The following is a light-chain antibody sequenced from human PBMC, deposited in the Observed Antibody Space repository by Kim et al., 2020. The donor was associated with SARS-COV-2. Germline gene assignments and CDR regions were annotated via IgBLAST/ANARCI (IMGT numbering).Light chain of an antibody. Sequence: SSELTQDLAVSVALGQTVRITCQGDSLRSYYATWYQQKPGQAPIFVIYGKNNRPSGIPDRFSGSSSGDTASLTITGTQAGDEADYYCNSRGSNDNVLFGGGTQLTVL. CDR3: NSRGSNDNVL. CDR2: GKN. V-gene: IGLV3-19*01. J-gene: IGLJ2*01. CDR1: SLRSYY.